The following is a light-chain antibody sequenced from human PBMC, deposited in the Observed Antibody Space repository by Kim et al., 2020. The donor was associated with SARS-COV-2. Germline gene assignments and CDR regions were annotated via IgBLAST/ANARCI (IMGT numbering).Light chain of an antibody. V-gene: IGKV1-17*01. J-gene: IGKJ4*01. CDR1: QGICND. Sequence: SLSASVGDSVTITCRASQGICNDLGWYQQEPGKAPQRLFYAASSLRSGVPSRFSGCGSGTEFTLTISSLQPEDFATYYCLQHNSHTFGGGTKLEI. CDR3: LQHNSHT. CDR2: AAS.